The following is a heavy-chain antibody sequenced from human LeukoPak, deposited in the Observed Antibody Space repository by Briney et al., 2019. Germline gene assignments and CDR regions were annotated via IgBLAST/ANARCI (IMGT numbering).Heavy chain of an antibody. J-gene: IGHJ5*02. Sequence: GGSLRLSCAAPGLITDDYAINWVRQAPGKGLEWVSLISGDGGSTFYADSVRGRFTISRDNSKNSLSLQMSSLRSEDTALYFCVRESERSGWFDHWGQGTLVTVSS. CDR2: ISGDGGST. V-gene: IGHV3-43*02. CDR1: GLITDDYA. CDR3: VRESERSGWFDH. D-gene: IGHD1-26*01.